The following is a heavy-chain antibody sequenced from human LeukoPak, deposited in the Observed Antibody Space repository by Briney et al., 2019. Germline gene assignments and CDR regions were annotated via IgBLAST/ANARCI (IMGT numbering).Heavy chain of an antibody. CDR2: MNPNSGNT. CDR1: GYTFTSTD. Sequence: ASVKVSCKASGYTFTSTDINWVRQGAGQGLEWMGWMNPNSGNTGYAQNFQGRLSLTRNNSLSTAYMELSSLRSEDTAIYYCARGRRINGYWFDPWGQGTLLIVSS. V-gene: IGHV1-8*01. CDR3: ARGRRINGYWFDP. D-gene: IGHD1-20*01. J-gene: IGHJ5*02.